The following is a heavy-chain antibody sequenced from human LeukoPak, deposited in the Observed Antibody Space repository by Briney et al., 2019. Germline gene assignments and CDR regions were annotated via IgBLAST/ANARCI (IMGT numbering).Heavy chain of an antibody. J-gene: IGHJ4*02. CDR2: ISSSSSYT. V-gene: IGHV3-11*06. Sequence: GGSLRLSCAASGFTFSDYYMSWIRQAPGKGLEWVSYISSSSSYTNYADSVKGRFTISRDNAKNPLYLQMNSLRAEDTAVYYCARGGYSSGWYDYFDYWGQGTLVTVSS. D-gene: IGHD6-19*01. CDR3: ARGGYSSGWYDYFDY. CDR1: GFTFSDYY.